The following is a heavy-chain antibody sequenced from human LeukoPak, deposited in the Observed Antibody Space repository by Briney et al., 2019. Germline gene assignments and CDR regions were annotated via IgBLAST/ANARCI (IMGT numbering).Heavy chain of an antibody. J-gene: IGHJ4*02. Sequence: PSQTLSLTCTVSGGSISSGNYYWRWIRQPAGKGLEWIGRTYTSGSTNYHPSLKSRVTISVDTSKNQFSLKLTSVTAADTAVYYCASNSGYYWGQGTLVTVSS. CDR3: ASNSGYY. V-gene: IGHV4-61*02. D-gene: IGHD4-23*01. CDR2: TYTSGST. CDR1: GGSISSGNYY.